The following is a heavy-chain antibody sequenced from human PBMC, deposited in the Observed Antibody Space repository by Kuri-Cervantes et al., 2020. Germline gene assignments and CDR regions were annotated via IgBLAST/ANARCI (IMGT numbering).Heavy chain of an antibody. J-gene: IGHJ4*02. CDR1: GFTFSSYS. D-gene: IGHD2-15*01. V-gene: IGHV3-72*01. Sequence: GESLKISCAASGFTFSSYSMNWVRQAPGKGLEWVGRVRNKANSYTTEYAASVKGRFTISRDDSKNSVYLQMNSLETEDTAVYYCPRVDCSGGSCYIYWGQGSLVTVSS. CDR2: VRNKANSYTT. CDR3: PRVDCSGGSCYIY.